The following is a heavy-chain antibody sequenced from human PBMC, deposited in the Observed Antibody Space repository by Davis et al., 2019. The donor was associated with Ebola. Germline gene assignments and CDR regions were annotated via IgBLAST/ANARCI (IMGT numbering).Heavy chain of an antibody. D-gene: IGHD4-11*01. CDR2: IYHSGST. Sequence: PSETLSLTCAVSGGSISSSNWWSWVRQPPGKGLEWIGEIYHSGSTNYNPSLKSRVTISVDKSKNQFSLKLSSVTAADTAVYYCARVVPGMATTFDYWGQGTLVTVSS. CDR3: ARVVPGMATTFDY. J-gene: IGHJ4*02. V-gene: IGHV4-4*02. CDR1: GGSISSSNW.